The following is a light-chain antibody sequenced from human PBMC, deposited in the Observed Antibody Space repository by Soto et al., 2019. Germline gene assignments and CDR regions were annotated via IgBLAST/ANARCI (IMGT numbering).Light chain of an antibody. CDR1: QSVPRSY. CDR3: QQYNKWPPLT. J-gene: IGKJ4*01. Sequence: IVLTQSPGTLSLSPGERATLSFRASQSVPRSYLAWYQQRPGQAPTLLIYGASTRATGIPVRFTGSGSGTEFTISISSLQSEDFAVYFCQQYNKWPPLTFGGGTKVEIK. CDR2: GAS. V-gene: IGKV3-15*01.